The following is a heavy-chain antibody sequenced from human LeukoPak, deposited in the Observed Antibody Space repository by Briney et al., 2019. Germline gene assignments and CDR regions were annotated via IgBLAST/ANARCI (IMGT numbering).Heavy chain of an antibody. Sequence: SETLSLTCTVSGGSISSGGYYWSWIRQHPGKGLEWIGYIYYSGSTYYNPSLKSRVTISVDTSKNQFSLKLSSVTAADTAVYYCARDWGGSGSSIDYWGQGTLVTVSS. J-gene: IGHJ4*02. V-gene: IGHV4-31*03. CDR2: IYYSGST. CDR1: GGSISSGGYY. D-gene: IGHD3-10*01. CDR3: ARDWGGSGSSIDY.